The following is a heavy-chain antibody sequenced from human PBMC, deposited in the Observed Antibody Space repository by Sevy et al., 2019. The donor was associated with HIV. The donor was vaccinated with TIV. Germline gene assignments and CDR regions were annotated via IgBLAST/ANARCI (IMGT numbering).Heavy chain of an antibody. CDR1: VFTFSDYY. V-gene: IGHV3-11*01. Sequence: GGSLRLSCAASVFTFSDYYMSWIRQAPGKGLEWVSYISSSGSTIYYADSVKGRFTISRDNAKNSLYLQMNSLRAEDTAVYYCARVDYVWGSYREYYFDYWGQGTLVTVSS. D-gene: IGHD3-16*02. CDR2: ISSSGSTI. CDR3: ARVDYVWGSYREYYFDY. J-gene: IGHJ4*02.